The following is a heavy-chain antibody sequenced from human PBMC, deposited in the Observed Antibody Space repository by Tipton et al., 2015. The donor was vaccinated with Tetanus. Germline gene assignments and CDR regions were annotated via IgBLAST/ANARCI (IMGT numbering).Heavy chain of an antibody. CDR3: ARANYDFPKKGPFDS. V-gene: IGHV4-61*01. Sequence: TLSLTCTVSGASIGSISYYWSWIRQPPGKGLEWIGYTYYSGSTGYNPSLKSRVTISQDTSKNQFSLKLTSVTAADTAVYYCARANYDFPKKGPFDSWGQGTLVIVSS. CDR2: TYYSGST. CDR1: GASIGSISYY. J-gene: IGHJ4*02. D-gene: IGHD3-3*01.